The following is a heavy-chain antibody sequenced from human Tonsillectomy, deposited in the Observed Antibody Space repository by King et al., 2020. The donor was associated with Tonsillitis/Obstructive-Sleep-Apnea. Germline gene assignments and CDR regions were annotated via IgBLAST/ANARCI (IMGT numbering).Heavy chain of an antibody. D-gene: IGHD3-10*01. CDR2: ISSSGSTI. J-gene: IGHJ4*02. CDR1: GFTFSSYE. Sequence: QLVQSGGGLVQPGGSLRLSCAASGFTFSSYEMNWVRQAPGKGLEWVSYISSSGSTIYYADSVKGRFTISRDNAKNSLYLQMNSLRAEDTAVYYCARDGGYTMVRGVIGPHVYYFDYWGQGTLVTVSS. V-gene: IGHV3-48*03. CDR3: ARDGGYTMVRGVIGPHVYYFDY.